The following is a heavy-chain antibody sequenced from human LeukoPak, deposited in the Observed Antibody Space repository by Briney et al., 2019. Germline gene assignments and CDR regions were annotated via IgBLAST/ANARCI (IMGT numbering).Heavy chain of an antibody. CDR3: ARESDSSSWYVDY. Sequence: SETLSLTCAVYGGSFSGYYWSWIRQPPGKGLEWIGEINHSGSTNYNPSLKSRVTISVDTSKNQFSLKLSSVAAADTAAYYCARESDSSSWYVDYWGQGTLVTVSS. V-gene: IGHV4-34*01. CDR1: GGSFSGYY. CDR2: INHSGST. J-gene: IGHJ4*02. D-gene: IGHD6-13*01.